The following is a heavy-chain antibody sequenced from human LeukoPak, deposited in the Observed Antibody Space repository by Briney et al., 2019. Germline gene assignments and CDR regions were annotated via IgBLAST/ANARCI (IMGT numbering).Heavy chain of an antibody. V-gene: IGHV3-48*03. CDR2: ISSSGSTI. CDR1: GFTFSSYE. Sequence: GGSLRLSCAASGFTFSSYEMNWVRQAPGKGLEWVSYISSSGSTIYYADSVKGRFTISRDNAKNSLYLQMNSLRAEDTAVYYCSRYQYSSSSSYYFYYMDVWGKGTTVTVSS. D-gene: IGHD6-13*01. J-gene: IGHJ6*03. CDR3: SRYQYSSSSSYYFYYMDV.